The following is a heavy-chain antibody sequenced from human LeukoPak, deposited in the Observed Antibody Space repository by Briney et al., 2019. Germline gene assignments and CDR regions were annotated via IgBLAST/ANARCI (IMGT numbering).Heavy chain of an antibody. D-gene: IGHD4-11*01. J-gene: IGHJ4*02. CDR2: INWNGGST. V-gene: IGHV3-20*04. Sequence: GGSLRLSCAASGFTFDDYGMSWVRQAPGKGLEWVSGINWNGGSTGYADSVKGRFTISRDNAKNSLYLQMNSLRAEDTALYYCAKDDGNYKFFDYWGQGTLVTVSS. CDR1: GFTFDDYG. CDR3: AKDDGNYKFFDY.